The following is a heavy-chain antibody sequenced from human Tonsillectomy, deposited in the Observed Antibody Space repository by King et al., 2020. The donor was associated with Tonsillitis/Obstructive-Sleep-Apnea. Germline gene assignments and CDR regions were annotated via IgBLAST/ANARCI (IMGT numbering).Heavy chain of an antibody. J-gene: IGHJ3*02. V-gene: IGHV3-7*01. CDR2: IKEDGSEK. D-gene: IGHD3-22*01. CDR3: ARDLTPIYDSSRYYDAFDI. Sequence: VQLVESGGGLVQPGGSLRLSCAASGFTFNSYWMSWVRQAPGKGLEWVANIKEDGSEKYYVDSVKGRFTISRANAKNSLYLQMNRLRAEDTAVYYCARDLTPIYDSSRYYDAFDIWGQGTVVTVSS. CDR1: GFTFNSYW.